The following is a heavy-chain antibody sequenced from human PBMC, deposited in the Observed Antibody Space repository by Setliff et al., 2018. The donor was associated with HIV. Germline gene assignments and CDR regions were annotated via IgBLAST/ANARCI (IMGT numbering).Heavy chain of an antibody. J-gene: IGHJ5*02. D-gene: IGHD6-19*01. CDR3: ARPHSGRGGGAWFDP. CDR1: GYSISSGNYY. V-gene: IGHV4-39*01. CDR2: MIYGGDT. Sequence: SETLSLTCSVSGYSISSGNYYWGWIRQAPGKGLEWIASMIYGGDTWYNPSLKSRVTIYVDTANNEISLRLSSVTAEDTAVYRCARPHSGRGGGAWFDPWGQGIQVTVSS.